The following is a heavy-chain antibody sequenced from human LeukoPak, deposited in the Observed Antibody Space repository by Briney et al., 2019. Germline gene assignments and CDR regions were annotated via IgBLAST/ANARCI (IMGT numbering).Heavy chain of an antibody. J-gene: IGHJ4*02. CDR1: GFTFSTYW. CDR3: ARDSAGNDY. D-gene: IGHD6-13*01. V-gene: IGHV3-7*01. Sequence: PGGSLSLSCAASGFTFSTYWMSWVRQAPGKGLEWVANIKQDASEKYYVDSVKGRFTISRDNAKNSLYLQMNSLRAEDTAMYYCARDSAGNDYWGQGTLVTVSS. CDR2: IKQDASEK.